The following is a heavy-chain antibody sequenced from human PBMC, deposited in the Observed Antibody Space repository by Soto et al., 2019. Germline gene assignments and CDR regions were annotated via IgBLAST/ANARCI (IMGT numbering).Heavy chain of an antibody. Sequence: GGSLRLSCAASGFTFSSYGMHWVRQAPGKGLEWVAVISYDGSNKYYADSVKGRFTISRGNSKNTLYLQMNSLRAEDTAVYYCAKDRYYYGSGGYGYYGMDVWGQGTTVTVSS. V-gene: IGHV3-30*18. D-gene: IGHD3-10*01. CDR3: AKDRYYYGSGGYGYYGMDV. CDR1: GFTFSSYG. J-gene: IGHJ6*02. CDR2: ISYDGSNK.